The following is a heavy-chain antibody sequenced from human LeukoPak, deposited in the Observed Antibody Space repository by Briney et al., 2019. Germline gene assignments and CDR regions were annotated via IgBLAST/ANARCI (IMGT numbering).Heavy chain of an antibody. D-gene: IGHD3-10*01. CDR3: ARIRDYYGSGSSDYFDY. V-gene: IGHV4-4*07. J-gene: IGHJ4*02. CDR2: INTSGST. Sequence: NPSETLSLTCTVSGGSISSYYWSWIRQPAGKGLEWIGRINTSGSTNYNPSLKSRVTISVDTSKNQFSLKLSSVTAADTAVYYCARIRDYYGSGSSDYFDYWGQGTLVTVSS. CDR1: GGSISSYY.